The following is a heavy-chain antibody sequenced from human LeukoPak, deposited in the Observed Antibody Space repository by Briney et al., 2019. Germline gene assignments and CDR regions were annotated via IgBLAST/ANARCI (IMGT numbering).Heavy chain of an antibody. CDR1: GFTFSSYA. V-gene: IGHV3-23*01. CDR2: ISGSGGST. J-gene: IGHJ6*03. Sequence: GGSLRLSCAASGFTFSSYAMSWVRQAPGKGLEWVSAISGSGGSTYYADSVKGRFTISRDDSKNTLYLQMNSLRAEDTAVYYCAKDQGIAVGYYYYYMDAWGKGTTVTVSS. D-gene: IGHD6-19*01. CDR3: AKDQGIAVGYYYYYMDA.